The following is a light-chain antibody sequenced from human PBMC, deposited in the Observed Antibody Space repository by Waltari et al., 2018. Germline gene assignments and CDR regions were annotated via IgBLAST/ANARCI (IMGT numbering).Light chain of an antibody. CDR3: QQYDTLPLT. CDR1: QDIANY. Sequence: DIQMTQSPSSLSASVGDRVTITCQASQDIANYLNWYQQKPGEAPNLMIYDASNLETGAPSRFSGRGSGTDFTFTISTLQPEDLATYYCQQYDTLPLTFGGGTKVEI. CDR2: DAS. V-gene: IGKV1-33*01. J-gene: IGKJ4*01.